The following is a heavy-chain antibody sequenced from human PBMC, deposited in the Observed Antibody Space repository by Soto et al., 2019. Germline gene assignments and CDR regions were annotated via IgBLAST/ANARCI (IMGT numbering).Heavy chain of an antibody. D-gene: IGHD3-22*01. Sequence: SETLSLTCTVSGGSISSYYWSWIRQPPGQGLEWIGYIYYSGSTNYNPSLKSRVTISVDTSKNQFSLKLSSVTAADTAVYYFARGRYYDSSGYYAYGDDYWGKGTLVTVSS. J-gene: IGHJ4*02. CDR1: GGSISSYY. CDR3: ARGRYYDSSGYYAYGDDY. CDR2: IYYSGST. V-gene: IGHV4-59*01.